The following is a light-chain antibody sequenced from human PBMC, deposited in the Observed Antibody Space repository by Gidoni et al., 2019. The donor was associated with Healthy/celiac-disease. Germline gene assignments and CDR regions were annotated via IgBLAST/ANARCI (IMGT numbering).Light chain of an antibody. Sequence: DIQMTQSPSSLSASVGDRVTITCRASQSISSYLNWYQQKPGKAPKLLIDAASSLQSGVPTRCSGSGARKDFTITISSLQPEDFATYYCQRSYSTPITFGQGTRLEIK. CDR1: QSISSY. CDR2: AAS. J-gene: IGKJ5*01. CDR3: QRSYSTPIT. V-gene: IGKV1-39*01.